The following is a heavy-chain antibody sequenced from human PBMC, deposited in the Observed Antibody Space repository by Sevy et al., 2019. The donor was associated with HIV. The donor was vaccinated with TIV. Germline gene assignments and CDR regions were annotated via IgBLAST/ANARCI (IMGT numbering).Heavy chain of an antibody. V-gene: IGHV3-23*01. CDR1: GFTFSSYA. D-gene: IGHD6-19*01. J-gene: IGHJ4*02. CDR2: ISGSGGST. CDR3: AKVPRLQWLVGGDY. Sequence: GGSLRLSCAASGFTFSSYAMSWVRQAPGKGLEWVSAISGSGGSTYYEDSVKGRFTISRDNSKNTLYLQMNSLRAEDTAVYYCAKVPRLQWLVGGDYWGQGTLVTVSS.